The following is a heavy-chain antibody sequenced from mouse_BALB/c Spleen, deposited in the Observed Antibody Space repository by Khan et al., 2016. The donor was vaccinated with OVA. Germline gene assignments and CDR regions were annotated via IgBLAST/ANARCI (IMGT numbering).Heavy chain of an antibody. Sequence: QVQLQQPGAELVKPGAPVKLSCKASGYTFTSYWMNWVKQRPGRGLEWIGRIDPSDSETHYNQKFKDKATLTVDKSSSTAYIQLSSLTSEDSAVYDCARDQYGNYFYAMDYWGQGTSVTVSS. CDR1: GYTFTSYW. CDR2: IDPSDSET. CDR3: ARDQYGNYFYAMDY. D-gene: IGHD2-10*02. J-gene: IGHJ4*01. V-gene: IGHV1-69*02.